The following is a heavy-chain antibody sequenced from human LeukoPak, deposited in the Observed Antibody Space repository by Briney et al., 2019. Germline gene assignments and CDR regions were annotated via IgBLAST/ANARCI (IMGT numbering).Heavy chain of an antibody. Sequence: SETLSLTCTVSGGSISSSSYYWGWIRQPPGKGLEWIGSIYYSGSTYYNPSLKSRVTISVDTSKNQFSLKLSSVTAADTAVYYCARLVPLYSSSSTLVWNEEYFQHWGQGTLVTVSS. D-gene: IGHD6-6*01. CDR1: GGSISSSSYY. CDR3: ARLVPLYSSSSTLVWNEEYFQH. V-gene: IGHV4-39*01. J-gene: IGHJ1*01. CDR2: IYYSGST.